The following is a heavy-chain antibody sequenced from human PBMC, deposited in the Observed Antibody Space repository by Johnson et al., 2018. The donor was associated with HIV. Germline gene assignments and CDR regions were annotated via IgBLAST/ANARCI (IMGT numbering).Heavy chain of an antibody. Sequence: VQLVESGGGVVRPGGSLRLSCAASGFTVSSNYMSWVRQAPGKGLEWVSVIYSGGSTYYADSVKGRFTLSRDSSKNTLYLQMNSLRDEDTAVYYCAKNTAMVGDAFDIWGQGTMVTVSS. CDR2: IYSGGST. V-gene: IGHV3-53*01. J-gene: IGHJ3*02. CDR1: GFTVSSNY. CDR3: AKNTAMVGDAFDI. D-gene: IGHD5-18*01.